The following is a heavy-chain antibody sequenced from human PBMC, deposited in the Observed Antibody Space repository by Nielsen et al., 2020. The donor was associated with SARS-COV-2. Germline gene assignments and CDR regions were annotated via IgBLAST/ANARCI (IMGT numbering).Heavy chain of an antibody. CDR3: ARDWSRAADV. CDR2: ISYDGSNK. CDR1: GFTFSSYA. V-gene: IGHV3-30-3*01. D-gene: IGHD2-15*01. Sequence: SLKISCAASGFTFSSYAMNWVRQAPGKGLEWVAVISYDGSNKYYADSVKGRFTISRDNSENTLFLQMNSLRAEDTAVYYCARDWSRAADVWGQGTMVTVSS. J-gene: IGHJ3*01.